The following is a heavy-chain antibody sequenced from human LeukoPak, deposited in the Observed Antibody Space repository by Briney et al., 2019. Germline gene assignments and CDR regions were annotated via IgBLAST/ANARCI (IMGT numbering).Heavy chain of an antibody. V-gene: IGHV3-66*01. D-gene: IGHD4-17*01. CDR2: IYSGGGT. J-gene: IGHJ4*02. Sequence: TGGSLRLSCAASGFTVSANYMSWVRQAPGKGLEWVSVIYSGGGTYYADSVKGRFTISRDSSKNTLFLQMNSLRAEDTAVCFCARADYGDYLFDYWGQGTLVTVSS. CDR1: GFTVSANY. CDR3: ARADYGDYLFDY.